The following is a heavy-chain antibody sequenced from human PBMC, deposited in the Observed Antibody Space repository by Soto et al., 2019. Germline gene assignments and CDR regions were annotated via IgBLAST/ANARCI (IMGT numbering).Heavy chain of an antibody. CDR1: GFTFSSYA. J-gene: IGHJ5*02. Sequence: GGSLRLSCAASGFTFSSYAMSWVRQAPGKGLEWVSAISGSGDSTYYVDSVKGRFTISRDNSKNTLYLQMNSLRAEDTAVYSCAKDLGCSGSSCYGNWFDPWGQGTLVTVSS. D-gene: IGHD2-2*01. V-gene: IGHV3-23*01. CDR2: ISGSGDST. CDR3: AKDLGCSGSSCYGNWFDP.